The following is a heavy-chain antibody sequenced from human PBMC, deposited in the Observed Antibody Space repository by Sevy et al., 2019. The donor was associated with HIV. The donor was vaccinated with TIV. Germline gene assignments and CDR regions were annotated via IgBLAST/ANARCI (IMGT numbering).Heavy chain of an antibody. J-gene: IGHJ3*02. CDR1: GGSLISGPYS. V-gene: IGHV4-30-2*01. CDR2: TYQGGSS. D-gene: IGHD3-10*01. CDR3: ARGDDTYGQGAFYI. Sequence: SETLSLTCAVSGGSLISGPYSWSWIRQPPGKGLEWIGYTYQGGSSYYNPSLKSRVTISVDRSRKHFSLNLHSVTAADTAVYFCARGDDTYGQGAFYIWGLGAMVTVSS.